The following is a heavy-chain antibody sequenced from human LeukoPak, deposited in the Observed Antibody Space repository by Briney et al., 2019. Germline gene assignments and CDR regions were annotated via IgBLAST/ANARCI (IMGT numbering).Heavy chain of an antibody. J-gene: IGHJ4*02. Sequence: PPETLSLTCTVSGGSISSYYWSWIRQPPGKGLEWIGYIYYSGSTNYNPSLKSRVTISVDTSTNQFSLKLSSVTAADTAVYYCASHGYSSGWYLFDYWGQGTLVTVSS. CDR3: ASHGYSSGWYLFDY. CDR2: IYYSGST. V-gene: IGHV4-59*08. D-gene: IGHD6-19*01. CDR1: GGSISSYY.